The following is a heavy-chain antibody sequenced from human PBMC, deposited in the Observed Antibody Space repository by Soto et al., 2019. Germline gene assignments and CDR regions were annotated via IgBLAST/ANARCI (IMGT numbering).Heavy chain of an antibody. CDR2: MHHTGST. Sequence: QVHLQESGPGLVKPSGALSLSCAVSGDPLIGSNWWSWVRQSEGKGLGWIGEMHHTGSTEYTPSRKCRVIISVDKSRHQFFLKLTSVTATDAAVYFCARGYTHQQPDYWGQGTLVTVSS. CDR1: GDPLIGSNW. D-gene: IGHD1-20*01. J-gene: IGHJ4*02. CDR3: ARGYTHQQPDY. V-gene: IGHV4-4*02.